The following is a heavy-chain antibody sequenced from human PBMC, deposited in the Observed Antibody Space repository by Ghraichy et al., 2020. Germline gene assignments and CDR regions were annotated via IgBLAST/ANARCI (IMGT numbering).Heavy chain of an antibody. Sequence: ETLSLTCTVSGVSINSDYWSWIRQPPGKGLEWIGYKSYSGSTNYNPSLKSRVTISVDKNQFSLKLTSVTVADTAVYYCARNSGWYRHDLWGRGTLVTVSS. V-gene: IGHV4-59*08. CDR1: GVSINSDY. CDR3: ARNSGWYRHDL. CDR2: KSYSGST. D-gene: IGHD6-19*01. J-gene: IGHJ2*01.